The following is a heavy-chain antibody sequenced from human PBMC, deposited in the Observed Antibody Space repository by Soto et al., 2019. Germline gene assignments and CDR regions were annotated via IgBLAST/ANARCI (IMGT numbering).Heavy chain of an antibody. J-gene: IGHJ3*02. Sequence: SVKVSCKASGGTFSSYTISWVRQAPGQGLEWMGRIIPILGITNYAQKFQGRVTITADKSTSTAYMELSSLRSEDTAVYYCARDRIFGVVTLNDAFDIWGQGTMVTVSS. D-gene: IGHD3-3*02. CDR2: IIPILGIT. V-gene: IGHV1-69*04. CDR3: ARDRIFGVVTLNDAFDI. CDR1: GGTFSSYT.